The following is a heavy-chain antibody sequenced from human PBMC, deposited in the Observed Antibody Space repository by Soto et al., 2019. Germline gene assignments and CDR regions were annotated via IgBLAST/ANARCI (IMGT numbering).Heavy chain of an antibody. V-gene: IGHV1-69*01. CDR1: GDTFKNCV. J-gene: IGHJ6*02. CDR2: IIPLFGTT. D-gene: IGHD3-10*01. CDR3: ASELGFGKLSVV. Sequence: QVQVLQSGVEVRRPGSSVKVSCKASGDTFKNCVISWVRQAPVQGLEWMGGIIPLFGTTDFAQRFQGRLTITTDESTTTAYMELSRLRSEDTATDYCASELGFGKLSVVWGQGNTVIVSS.